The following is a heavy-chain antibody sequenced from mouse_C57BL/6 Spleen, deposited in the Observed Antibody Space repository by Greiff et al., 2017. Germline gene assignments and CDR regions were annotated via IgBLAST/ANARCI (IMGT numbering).Heavy chain of an antibody. CDR2: IYPGSGST. CDR1: GYTFTSYW. D-gene: IGHD2-3*01. Sequence: QVHVKQPGAELVKPGASVKMSCKASGYTFTSYWITWVKQRPGQGLEWIGDIYPGSGSTNYNEKFKSKATLTVDTSSSTAYMQLSSLTSEDSAVXYCARVGDGYYDAMDYWGQGTSVTVSS. CDR3: ARVGDGYYDAMDY. J-gene: IGHJ4*01. V-gene: IGHV1-55*01.